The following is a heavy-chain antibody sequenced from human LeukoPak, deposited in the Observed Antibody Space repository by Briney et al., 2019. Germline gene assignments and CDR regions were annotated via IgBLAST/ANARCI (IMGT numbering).Heavy chain of an antibody. V-gene: IGHV3-30*18. J-gene: IGHJ6*02. CDR1: GDTFRRSD. CDR2: ISYDGSNK. Sequence: GGSLRLSCAALGDTFRRSDMHWVRQAPGKGLEWVAIISYDGSNKYYADSVKGRFTISRDNSKNTLYLQMNSLGAEDTAVYYCAKPFCDYSYDLDVWGQGTTVTVSS. D-gene: IGHD3-3*01. CDR3: AKPFCDYSYDLDV.